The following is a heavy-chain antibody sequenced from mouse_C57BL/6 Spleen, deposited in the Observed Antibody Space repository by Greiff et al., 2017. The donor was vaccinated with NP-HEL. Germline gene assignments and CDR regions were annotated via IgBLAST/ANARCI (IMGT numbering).Heavy chain of an antibody. V-gene: IGHV5-4*01. J-gene: IGHJ2*01. CDR3: ARDNYKNYFDY. CDR2: ISDGGSYT. Sequence: EVNVVESGGGLVKPGGSLKLSCAASGFTFSSYAMSWVRQTPEKRLEWVATISDGGSYTYYPDNVKGRFTISRDNAKNNLYLQMSHLKSEDTAMYYCARDNYKNYFDYWGQGTTLTVSS. D-gene: IGHD1-3*01. CDR1: GFTFSSYA.